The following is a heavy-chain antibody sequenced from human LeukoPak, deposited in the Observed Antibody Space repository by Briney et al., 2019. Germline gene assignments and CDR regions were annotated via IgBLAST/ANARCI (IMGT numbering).Heavy chain of an antibody. CDR1: GFTFSAYY. Sequence: GGSLRLSCAVSGFTFSAYYMNWVRQAPGKGLEWVSFITGSSSYIYYTDSVKGRFTISRDNAKNSLFLQMNSLRDEDTAVYYCASGFSSSPYFDYWGQGTLVTVSS. V-gene: IGHV3-21*01. CDR3: ASGFSSSPYFDY. J-gene: IGHJ4*02. CDR2: ITGSSSYI. D-gene: IGHD6-6*01.